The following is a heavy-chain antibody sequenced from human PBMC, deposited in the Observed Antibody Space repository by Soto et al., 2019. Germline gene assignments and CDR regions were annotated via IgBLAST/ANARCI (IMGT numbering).Heavy chain of an antibody. V-gene: IGHV4-31*03. CDR1: GGSISSGGYY. J-gene: IGHJ5*02. D-gene: IGHD3-22*01. CDR3: ARVGANYYDSSGYYSGGNWFAP. CDR2: LYYSGSS. Sequence: QVQLQESGPGLVKPSQTLSLTCTVSGGSISSGGYYWSWIRQHPGKGLEWIGYLYYSGSSYYNPSLKGRVTISVDTSKSQFSLKLSSGTAADTAVYYCARVGANYYDSSGYYSGGNWFAPWGQGTLVTVSS.